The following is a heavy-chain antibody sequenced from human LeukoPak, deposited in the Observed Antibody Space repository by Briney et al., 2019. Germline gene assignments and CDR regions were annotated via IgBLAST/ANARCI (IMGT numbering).Heavy chain of an antibody. J-gene: IGHJ4*02. V-gene: IGHV1-2*02. CDR1: GYTFTGYY. CDR2: INPNSGCT. Sequence: ASVKVSCKASGYTFTGYYIHWVRQAPGQGLEWMGWINPNSGCTNYAQNFQGRVSMTRDTSISTAYMELSRLRSDATAVYYCARGVGYSGYDFFDYWGQGTLVTVSS. D-gene: IGHD5-12*01. CDR3: ARGVGYSGYDFFDY.